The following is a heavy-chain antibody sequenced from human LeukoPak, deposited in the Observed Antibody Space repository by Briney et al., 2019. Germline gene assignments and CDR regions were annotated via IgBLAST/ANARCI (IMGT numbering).Heavy chain of an antibody. CDR2: ISKSGGST. D-gene: IGHD3-22*01. CDR1: GFTFSSYP. V-gene: IGHV3-64*01. Sequence: GRSLRLSCAASGFTFSSYPMHWVRQAPGKGLEYVSGISKSGGSTYYTNSVKGRFTISRDNSKNTLYLQMGSLRAEDMAVYYCASTYDSDSSGYYPFDYWGQGTLVTVFS. CDR3: ASTYDSDSSGYYPFDY. J-gene: IGHJ4*02.